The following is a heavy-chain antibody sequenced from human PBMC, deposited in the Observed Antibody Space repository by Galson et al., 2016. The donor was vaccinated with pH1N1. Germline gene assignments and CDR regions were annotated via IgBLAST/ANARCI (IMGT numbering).Heavy chain of an antibody. J-gene: IGHJ4*02. Sequence: QSGAEVTKPGESLKISCKGSGYSFTSYWIGWVRQMPGKGLEWMGIIYPDHSDARYSPSFQGQVTISADKSISTAYLQWSSLKASDTAIYYCARFLYGDYVRYFDYWGQGTLVTVSS. CDR2: IYPDHSDA. CDR1: GYSFTSYW. V-gene: IGHV5-51*01. D-gene: IGHD4-17*01. CDR3: ARFLYGDYVRYFDY.